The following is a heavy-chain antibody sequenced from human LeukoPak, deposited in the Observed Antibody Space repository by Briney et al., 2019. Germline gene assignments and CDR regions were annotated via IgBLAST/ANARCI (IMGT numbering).Heavy chain of an antibody. CDR1: GGSFSGYY. CDR2: INHSGST. V-gene: IGHV4-34*01. Sequence: PSETLSLTCAVYGGSFSGYYWSWIRQPPGKGLEWIGEINHSGSTNYNPSLKSRVTISVDTSKNQFSLKLSSVTAADTAVYYCARGPPPKGYCSSTSCYPKTNYYYYGMDVWGQGTTVTVSS. J-gene: IGHJ6*02. CDR3: ARGPPPKGYCSSTSCYPKTNYYYYGMDV. D-gene: IGHD2-2*01.